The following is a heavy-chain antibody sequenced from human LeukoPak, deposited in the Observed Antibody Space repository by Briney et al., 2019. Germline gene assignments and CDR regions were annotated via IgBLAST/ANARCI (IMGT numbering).Heavy chain of an antibody. CDR1: GYTFTSYY. D-gene: IGHD3-10*01. Sequence: ASVKVSCKASGYTFTSYYMHWVRQAPGQGLEWMGIINPSGGSTSYAQKFQGRVTMTRDTSTSTVYMELSSLRSEDTAVYYCARDGRLLWFGELWSDWFDPWGQGTLVTVSS. J-gene: IGHJ5*02. CDR3: ARDGRLLWFGELWSDWFDP. CDR2: INPSGGST. V-gene: IGHV1-46*01.